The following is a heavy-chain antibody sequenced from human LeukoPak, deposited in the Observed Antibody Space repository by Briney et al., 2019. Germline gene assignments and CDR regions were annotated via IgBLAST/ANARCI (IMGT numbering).Heavy chain of an antibody. CDR3: ARGDELGELSSTLDF. V-gene: IGHV3-30-3*01. CDR1: RFTFNSYA. D-gene: IGHD3-16*02. Sequence: GRSLRLSCAAYRFTFNSYAMHWVRQAPGKGLEWVAVISYDGSNKYYADSVKGRFTISRDNSKNTLYLQMNSLRVEDTAVYYCARGDELGELSSTLDFWGQGTRITVSS. CDR2: ISYDGSNK. J-gene: IGHJ4*02.